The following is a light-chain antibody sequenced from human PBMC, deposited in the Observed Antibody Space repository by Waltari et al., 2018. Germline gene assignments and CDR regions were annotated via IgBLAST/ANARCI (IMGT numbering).Light chain of an antibody. Sequence: QSVLPQQPSASAASAQKATISCSEASPNIVTNYVSCYQQFPGTAPQLLIYEDDRRPSGISCRLTVCTAGTSASHDVHELQPEDEADDYCGTWDSSMGGGVLGGGTKMTGL. CDR2: EDD. CDR1: SPNIVTNY. V-gene: IGLV1-51*01. CDR3: GTWDSSMGGGV. J-gene: IGLJ2*01.